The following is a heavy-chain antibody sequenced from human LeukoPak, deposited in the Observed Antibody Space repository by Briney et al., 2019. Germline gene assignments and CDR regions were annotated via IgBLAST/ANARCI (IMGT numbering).Heavy chain of an antibody. Sequence: PSETLSLTCTVSGGSISSYYWSWIRQPPGKGLVWIGYIYYSGSTNYNPSLKSRVTISVDTSENQFSLKLSSVTAADTAVYYCARGLLDGYTHPAAFDIWGQGTMVTVSS. V-gene: IGHV4-59*01. CDR2: IYYSGST. CDR3: ARGLLDGYTHPAAFDI. J-gene: IGHJ3*02. CDR1: GGSISSYY. D-gene: IGHD5-24*01.